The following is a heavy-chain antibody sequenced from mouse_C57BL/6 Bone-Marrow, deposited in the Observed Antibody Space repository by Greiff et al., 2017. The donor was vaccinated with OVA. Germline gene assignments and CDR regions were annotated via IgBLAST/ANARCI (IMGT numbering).Heavy chain of an antibody. J-gene: IGHJ3*01. D-gene: IGHD2-4*01. CDR3: ARPDYDYDVGFAY. CDR2: ISSGSSTI. V-gene: IGHV5-17*01. Sequence: EVKVEESGGGLVKPGGSLKLSCAASGFTFSDYGMHWVRQAPEKGLEWVAYISSGSSTIYYADTVKGRFTISRDNAKNTLFLQMTSLRSEDTAMYYCARPDYDYDVGFAYWGQGTLVTVSA. CDR1: GFTFSDYG.